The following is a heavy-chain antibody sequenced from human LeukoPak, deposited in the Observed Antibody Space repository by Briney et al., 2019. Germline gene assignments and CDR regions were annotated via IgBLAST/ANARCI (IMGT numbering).Heavy chain of an antibody. J-gene: IGHJ3*01. CDR1: GRPMSSNSHY. V-gene: IGHV4-39*01. CDR2: IYDSGST. CDR3: ARPVPYGGTQIGSDAFDG. D-gene: IGHD4-23*01. Sequence: SETLSLTCSLSGRPMSSNSHYWGWIRQPPGKGLEWFGCIYDSGSTYFNPSLKSRVIISVDTSKHQFSLKVSSVTAADTAVYYCARPVPYGGTQIGSDAFDGWGQGTKVTVSS.